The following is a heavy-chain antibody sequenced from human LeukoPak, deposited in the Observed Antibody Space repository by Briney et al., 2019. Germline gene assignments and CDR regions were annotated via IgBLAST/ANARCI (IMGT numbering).Heavy chain of an antibody. CDR1: AFTFTNYW. D-gene: IGHD2-15*01. Sequence: PGGSLRLSCAASAFTFTNYWMSWVRQAPGKGLEWVASIKEDGSVKYHADSVKGRFTISRDTAKNSLYLQMSSLRAEDTAVYYCARAGYCSGAICYSPHHYYMDVWGKGTTVTVSS. CDR2: IKEDGSVK. CDR3: ARAGYCSGAICYSPHHYYMDV. J-gene: IGHJ6*03. V-gene: IGHV3-7*01.